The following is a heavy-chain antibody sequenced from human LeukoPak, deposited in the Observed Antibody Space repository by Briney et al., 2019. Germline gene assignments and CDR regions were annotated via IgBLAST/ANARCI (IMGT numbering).Heavy chain of an antibody. J-gene: IGHJ3*02. Sequence: PPETLSLTCTVSGYSISSGYYWGWIRQPPGKGLEWIGSIYHSGSTYYNPSLKSRVTISVDTSKNQFSLKPSSGTAADTAVYYCVAFEGTASFDIWGQGTMVTVSS. D-gene: IGHD3-16*01. CDR1: GYSISSGYY. V-gene: IGHV4-38-2*02. CDR2: IYHSGST. CDR3: VAFEGTASFDI.